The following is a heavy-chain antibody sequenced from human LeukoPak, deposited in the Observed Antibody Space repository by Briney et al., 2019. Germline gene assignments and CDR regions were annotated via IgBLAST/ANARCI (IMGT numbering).Heavy chain of an antibody. V-gene: IGHV1-2*02. CDR2: INPNSGGA. D-gene: IGHD6-13*01. CDR1: GYTFTGYY. J-gene: IGHJ4*02. Sequence: ASVKVSCKASGYTFTGYYMHWVRQAPGQGFEWMGWINPNSGGANYAQKFQGRVTMTRDTSISTAYMELSRLRSDDTAVYYCARTSTIAAAGTLLDYWGQGTLVTVSS. CDR3: ARTSTIAAAGTLLDY.